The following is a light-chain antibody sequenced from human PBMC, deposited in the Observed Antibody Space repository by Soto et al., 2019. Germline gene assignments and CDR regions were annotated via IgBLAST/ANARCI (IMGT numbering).Light chain of an antibody. CDR3: QQYNNWWT. V-gene: IGKV3-15*01. CDR2: GAF. J-gene: IGKJ1*01. CDR1: QSLSTN. Sequence: IAITQSPATLSVSPGGRATLSCRASQSLSTNLAWYQQKPGQAPRLLIYGAFNRATGIPARFSGSGSGTEFTLTISSLQSEDFAVYYCQQYNNWWTFGQGTRVEIK.